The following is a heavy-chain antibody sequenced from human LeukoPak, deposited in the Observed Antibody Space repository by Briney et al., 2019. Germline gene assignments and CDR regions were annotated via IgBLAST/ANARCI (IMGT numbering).Heavy chain of an antibody. V-gene: IGHV4-4*07. CDR3: ARDPERHGYYFDY. D-gene: IGHD3-3*01. J-gene: IGHJ4*02. CDR1: GGSTSNYF. CDR2: IHTSGST. Sequence: PSETLSLTCTVSGGSTSNYFCTWLRQSAGKGLEWIGRIHTSGSTNYNPSLKSRVSMSVDTSKNQFSLKLSSVTAADTAVYYCARDPERHGYYFDYWGQGALVTVSS.